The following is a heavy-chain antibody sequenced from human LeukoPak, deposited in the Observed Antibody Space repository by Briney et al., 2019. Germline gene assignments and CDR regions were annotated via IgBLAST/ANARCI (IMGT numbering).Heavy chain of an antibody. Sequence: GGSLRLSCAASGFTVSSNYMSWVRQAPGKGLEWVSVIHTGGSTCYADSVKGRFTISRDTSNNTLYLQMNSLRAEDTAVYYCAREGKWLQLRYFDYWGQGTLVTVSS. CDR1: GFTVSSNY. D-gene: IGHD5-24*01. CDR3: AREGKWLQLRYFDY. CDR2: IHTGGST. J-gene: IGHJ4*02. V-gene: IGHV3-53*01.